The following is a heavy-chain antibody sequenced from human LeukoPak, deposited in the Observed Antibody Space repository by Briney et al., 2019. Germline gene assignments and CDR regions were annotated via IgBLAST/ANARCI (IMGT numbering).Heavy chain of an antibody. CDR3: VAETTASAAFDI. CDR1: GDSLTSSSHY. CDR2: LHHTGRN. J-gene: IGHJ3*02. Sequence: PSETLSLTCTVSGDSLTSSSHYWGWIRQPPGKRLQWVASLHHTGRNYSNAALKSRVSISMDTAKSQFSLKVNSVTAADSGVYYCVAETTASAAFDIWVQGTMVAVSS. D-gene: IGHD1-1*01. V-gene: IGHV4-39*01.